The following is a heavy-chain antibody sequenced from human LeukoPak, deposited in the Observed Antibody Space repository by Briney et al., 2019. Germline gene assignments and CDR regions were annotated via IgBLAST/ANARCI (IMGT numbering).Heavy chain of an antibody. CDR2: IYHSGST. J-gene: IGHJ4*02. V-gene: IGHV4-30-2*01. CDR3: ARHLFPIQYYFDY. CDR1: GGSISSGGYS. Sequence: SQTLSLTCAVSGGSISSGGYSWSWIRQPPGKGLEWIGYIYHSGSTYYNPSLKSRVTISVDTSKNQFSLKLSSVTAADTAVYYCARHLFPIQYYFDYWGQGTLVTVSS. D-gene: IGHD3-3*02.